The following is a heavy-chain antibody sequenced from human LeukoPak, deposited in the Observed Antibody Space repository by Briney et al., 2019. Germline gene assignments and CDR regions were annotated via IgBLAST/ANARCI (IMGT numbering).Heavy chain of an antibody. J-gene: IGHJ4*02. CDR3: AKDYSGPRATWALLEY. CDR2: ISGSSSTI. D-gene: IGHD3-10*01. CDR1: GFTFSSYT. Sequence: PGGSLRLSCEASGFTFSSYTMNWVRQAPGKGLEWVSCISGSSSTIYYADSVKGRFTISRDNSMNTLYLQMNSLRAEDTAVYYCAKDYSGPRATWALLEYWGQGTLVTVSS. V-gene: IGHV3-48*01.